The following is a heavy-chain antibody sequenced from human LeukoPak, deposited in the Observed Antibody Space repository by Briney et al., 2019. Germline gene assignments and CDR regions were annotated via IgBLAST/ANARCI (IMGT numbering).Heavy chain of an antibody. V-gene: IGHV3-33*01. J-gene: IGHJ4*02. Sequence: GGSLRLSCTASGYTFSNHGLHWVRQAPGKGLEWVALIWYDGSKRYYADSVQGRFTISRDNAKNSLYLQMNSLRAEDTAVYYCARDTPIPMVRGVITLPLDYWGQGTLVTVSS. CDR3: ARDTPIPMVRGVITLPLDY. CDR1: GYTFSNHG. CDR2: IWYDGSKR. D-gene: IGHD3-10*01.